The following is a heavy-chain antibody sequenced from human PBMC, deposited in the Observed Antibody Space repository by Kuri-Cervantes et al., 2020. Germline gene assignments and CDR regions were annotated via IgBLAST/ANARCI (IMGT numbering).Heavy chain of an antibody. CDR2: ISYDGSNK. D-gene: IGHD2-2*01. CDR1: GFTFSDYY. V-gene: IGHV3-30-3*01. J-gene: IGHJ2*01. CDR3: ARDPIDQLLSSKDWYFDL. Sequence: GESLKISCAASGFTFSDYYMSWIRQAPGKGLEWVAVISYDGSNKYYADSVKGRFTISRDNSKNTLYLQMNSLRAEDTAVYYCARDPIDQLLSSKDWYFDLWGRGTLVTVSS.